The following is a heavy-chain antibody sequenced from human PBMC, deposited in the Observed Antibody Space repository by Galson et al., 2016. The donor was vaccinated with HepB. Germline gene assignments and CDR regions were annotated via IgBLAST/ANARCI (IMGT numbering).Heavy chain of an antibody. Sequence: SETLSLTCTVSGGSIARSEYFRGWIRQPPGKGLDWIGNVYYSGSTYYNPSLKSRVTISVDTSKNQFSLNLTPVTAADTAIYYCARVDGFYDFWSASLSPYYFDYWGQGFLVTVSS. J-gene: IGHJ4*02. CDR1: GGSIARSEYF. V-gene: IGHV4-39*07. CDR2: VYYSGST. CDR3: ARVDGFYDFWSASLSPYYFDY. D-gene: IGHD3-3*01.